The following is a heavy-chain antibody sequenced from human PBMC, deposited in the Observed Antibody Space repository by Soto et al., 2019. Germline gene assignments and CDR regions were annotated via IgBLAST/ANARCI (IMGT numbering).Heavy chain of an antibody. D-gene: IGHD2-2*01. CDR3: ARRGTLLFRWYFDY. J-gene: IGHJ4*02. CDR2: INHSGST. CDR1: GGSFSGYY. V-gene: IGHV4-34*01. Sequence: SETLSLTCAVYGGSFSGYYWSWIRQPPGKGLEWIGEINHSGSTNYNPSLKSRVTISVDTSKNQFSLKLSSVTAADTAVYYCARRGTLLFRWYFDYWGQGTLVTVSS.